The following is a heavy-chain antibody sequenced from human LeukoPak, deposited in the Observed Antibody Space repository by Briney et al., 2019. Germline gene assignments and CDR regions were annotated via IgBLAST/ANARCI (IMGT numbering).Heavy chain of an antibody. CDR1: GFTFSSYG. CDR2: IRYDGSNK. Sequence: GGSLRLSCAASGFTFSSYGMHWVRQPPGKGLEWVAFIRYDGSNKYYVDSVQGRFTISRDDSKNTLYVQMNSLRAEDTALYYCAKGPLLGDGSPASYFDYWGQGTLVTVSS. D-gene: IGHD5-24*01. V-gene: IGHV3-30*02. J-gene: IGHJ4*02. CDR3: AKGPLLGDGSPASYFDY.